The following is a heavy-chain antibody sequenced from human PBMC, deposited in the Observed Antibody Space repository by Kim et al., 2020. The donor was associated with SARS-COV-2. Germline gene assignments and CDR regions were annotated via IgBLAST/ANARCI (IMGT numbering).Heavy chain of an antibody. CDR3: ARDREPSSGTFGDFDV. CDR1: GYTFTGYY. Sequence: ASVKVSCKASGYTFTGYYIHWLRQAPGQGLEWMGRINPANGGTNSAQKFQGGVTMTGDTSISTVYMELISLTSDDTALYFCARDREPSSGTFGDFDVWGQGTKVTVSS. J-gene: IGHJ3*01. V-gene: IGHV1-2*06. D-gene: IGHD6-25*01. CDR2: INPANGGT.